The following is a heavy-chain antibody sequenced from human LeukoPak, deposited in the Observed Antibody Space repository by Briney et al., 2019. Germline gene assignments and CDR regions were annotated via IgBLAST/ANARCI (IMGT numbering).Heavy chain of an antibody. CDR3: ARHMPWELPPGAYDY. CDR2: IYYSGST. D-gene: IGHD1-26*01. J-gene: IGHJ4*02. CDR1: GGSMSDYY. V-gene: IGHV4-59*08. Sequence: SETLSLTCTVSGGSMSDYYWTWIRQPPGKGLEWIGYIYYSGSTNYNPSLESRVTISINTSKNQFSLKLTSVTAADTAVYFCARHMPWELPPGAYDYWGQGSLVTVSS.